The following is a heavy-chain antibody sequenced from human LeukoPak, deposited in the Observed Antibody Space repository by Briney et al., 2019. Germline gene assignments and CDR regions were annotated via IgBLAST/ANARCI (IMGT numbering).Heavy chain of an antibody. J-gene: IGHJ4*02. Sequence: GGSLRLSCAAPEFTFSDYSMNWVRQAPGKGLEWVSSISSSSTYIYYADSVKGRFTISRDNAKNSLYLQMNSLRAEDTAVYYCVRDGLELWFVPDYWGQGTLVTVSS. CDR2: ISSSSTYI. D-gene: IGHD5-18*01. CDR1: EFTFSDYS. CDR3: VRDGLELWFVPDY. V-gene: IGHV3-21*01.